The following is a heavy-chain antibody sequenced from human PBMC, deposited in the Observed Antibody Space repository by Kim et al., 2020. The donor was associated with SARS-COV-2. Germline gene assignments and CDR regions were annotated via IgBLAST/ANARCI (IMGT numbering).Heavy chain of an antibody. D-gene: IGHD2-2*01. V-gene: IGHV1-18*01. CDR3: ARVYRGAMMTD. CDR2: ISAYNGNT. CDR1: GYTFTSYG. Sequence: ASVKVSCKASGYTFTSYGISWVRQAPGQGLEWMGWISAYNGNTNYAQKLQGRVTMTTDTSTSTAHMELRSLRSDDTAVYYCARVYRGAMMTDWGQGTLVTVSS. J-gene: IGHJ4*02.